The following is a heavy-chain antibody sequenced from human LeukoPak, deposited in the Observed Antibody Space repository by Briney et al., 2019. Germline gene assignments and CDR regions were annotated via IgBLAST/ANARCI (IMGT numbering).Heavy chain of an antibody. D-gene: IGHD3-9*01. V-gene: IGHV4-39*01. CDR1: GGSVSIGSSY. Sequence: SETLSLTCTVSGGSVSIGSSYWGWIRQPPGSGLEWIGTVYHTETTYYNPSLRSRVTMSVDTSKNQFSLKMSSVAAADTAVYYCARLYYHTSRYYDFWGQGTLVTVSS. J-gene: IGHJ4*02. CDR3: ARLYYHTSRYYDF. CDR2: VYHTETT.